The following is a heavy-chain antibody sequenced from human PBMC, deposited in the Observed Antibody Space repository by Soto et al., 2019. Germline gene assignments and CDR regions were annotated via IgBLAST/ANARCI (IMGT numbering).Heavy chain of an antibody. CDR1: GFTFSDYY. CDR2: ISSSGSTI. D-gene: IGHD3-3*01. V-gene: IGHV3-11*01. CDR3: ARDGYYDFWSAYYYYYGMDV. J-gene: IGHJ6*02. Sequence: VQLVESGGGLVKPGGSLRLSCAASGFTFSDYYMSWIRQAPGKGLEWVSYISSSGSTIYYADSVKGRFTISRDNAKNSLYLQMNSLRAEDTAVYYCARDGYYDFWSAYYYYYGMDVWGQGTTVTVSS.